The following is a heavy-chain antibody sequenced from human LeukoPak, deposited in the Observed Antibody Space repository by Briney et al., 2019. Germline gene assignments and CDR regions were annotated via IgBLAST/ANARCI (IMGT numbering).Heavy chain of an antibody. V-gene: IGHV1-18*01. Sequence: ASVKVSCKASGYTFTSYGISWVRQAPGQGLEWMGWISAYNGNTNYAQKMQGRVTMTRDTYTSKAYMEMRRLRSDDTAVYYCAREGSGSHSMYYYYSYMDVWGKGTTVTVSS. CDR1: GYTFTSYG. CDR3: AREGSGSHSMYYYYSYMDV. D-gene: IGHD1-26*01. J-gene: IGHJ6*03. CDR2: ISAYNGNT.